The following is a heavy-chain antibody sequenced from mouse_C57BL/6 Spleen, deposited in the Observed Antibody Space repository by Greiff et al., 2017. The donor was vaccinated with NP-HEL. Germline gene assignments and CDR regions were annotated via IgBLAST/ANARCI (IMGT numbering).Heavy chain of an antibody. CDR1: GYAFSSSW. Sequence: VQLQQSGPELVKPGASVKISCKASGYAFSSSWMNWVKQRPGKGLEWIGRIYPGDGDTTYNGKFKGKATLTADKSSSTAYMQLSSLTSEDSAVYFCARRYGNLYYFDYWGQGTTLTVSS. J-gene: IGHJ2*01. V-gene: IGHV1-82*01. CDR3: ARRYGNLYYFDY. D-gene: IGHD2-1*01. CDR2: IYPGDGDT.